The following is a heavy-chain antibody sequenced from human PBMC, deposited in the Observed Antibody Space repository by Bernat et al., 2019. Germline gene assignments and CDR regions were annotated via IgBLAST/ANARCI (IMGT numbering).Heavy chain of an antibody. V-gene: IGHV3-43*02. CDR1: GFTFDDYA. J-gene: IGHJ4*02. D-gene: IGHD2-21*02. CDR3: AKDKARATAIEFDY. Sequence: EVQLVESGGGVVQPGGSLRLSCAASGFTFDDYAMHWVRQAPGKGLEWVSLISGDGGSTYYADSVKGRFNISRDNSKNSLYLQMNSLRTEDTALYYCAKDKARATAIEFDYWGQGTLVTVSS. CDR2: ISGDGGST.